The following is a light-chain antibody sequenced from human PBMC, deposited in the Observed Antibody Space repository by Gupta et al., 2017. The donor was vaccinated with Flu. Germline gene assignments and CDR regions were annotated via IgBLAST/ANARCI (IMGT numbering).Light chain of an antibody. V-gene: IGLV1-47*01. CDR3: AVWDDSLSAWV. CDR1: SSNIGGNF. Sequence: QSVLTQPPSASGTPGQRVTIACSGSSSNIGGNFVYWFQQVPGTAPKVLIYRNDRRPSGVPDRFSGSKSGTSASLAISGLRSEDEADYYCAVWDDSLSAWVFGGGTKLTVL. J-gene: IGLJ3*02. CDR2: RND.